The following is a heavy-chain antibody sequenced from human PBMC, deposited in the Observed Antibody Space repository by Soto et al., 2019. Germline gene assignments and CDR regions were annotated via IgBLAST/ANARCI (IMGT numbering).Heavy chain of an antibody. CDR3: TRSLGYCSGGSCYSHH. V-gene: IGHV4-38-2*01. D-gene: IGHD2-15*01. CDR2: VYHTGTT. CDR1: GYSISSDYY. Sequence: SETLSLTCAVSGYSISSDYYWGWIRQPSGKGLEWIGNVYHTGTTYYNPSLKSRVAMSVDTSKNQFSLKLSSVTAADTDVYYCTRSLGYCSGGSCYSHHWGQGTLVTVSS. J-gene: IGHJ5*02.